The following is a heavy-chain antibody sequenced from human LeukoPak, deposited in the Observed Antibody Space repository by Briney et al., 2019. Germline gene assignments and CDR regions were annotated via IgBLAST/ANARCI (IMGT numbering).Heavy chain of an antibody. D-gene: IGHD3-16*02. V-gene: IGHV4-38-2*02. CDR1: GYSISSGYY. CDR2: IYHSGST. J-gene: IGHJ5*02. CDR3: ARGLIMITFGGVIVLDGFDP. Sequence: SETLSLTCTVSGYSISSGYYWGWIRQPPGKGLEWIGSIYHSGSTYYNPSLKSRVTISVDTSKNQFSLKLSSVTAADTAVYYCARGLIMITFGGVIVLDGFDPWGQGTLVTVSS.